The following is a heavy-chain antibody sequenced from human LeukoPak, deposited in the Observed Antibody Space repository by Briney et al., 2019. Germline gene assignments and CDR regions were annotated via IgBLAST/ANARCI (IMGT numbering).Heavy chain of an antibody. V-gene: IGHV4-34*01. D-gene: IGHD4-17*01. CDR2: INHSGST. Sequence: SETLSLTCAVYDGSFSGYYCSWIRQPPGKGLEWIGEINHSGSTNYNPSLKSRVTISVDTSKNQFSLKLSSVTAADTAVYYCARVAYDYGDYLNYYYYMDVWGKGTTVTISS. J-gene: IGHJ6*03. CDR1: DGSFSGYY. CDR3: ARVAYDYGDYLNYYYYMDV.